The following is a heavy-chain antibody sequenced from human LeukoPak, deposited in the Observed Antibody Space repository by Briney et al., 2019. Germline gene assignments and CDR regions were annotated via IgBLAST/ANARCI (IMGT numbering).Heavy chain of an antibody. Sequence: TVKVSCKASGGTFSNYAINWVRQAPGQGLEWMGGIIPLFRTANYAQNFQGRATITADESTRTAYMELSSLRSEDTAVYYCARIMEYCSSTSCYYGMDVWGQGTTVTVS. D-gene: IGHD2-2*01. V-gene: IGHV1-69*13. J-gene: IGHJ6*02. CDR2: IIPLFRTA. CDR3: ARIMEYCSSTSCYYGMDV. CDR1: GGTFSNYA.